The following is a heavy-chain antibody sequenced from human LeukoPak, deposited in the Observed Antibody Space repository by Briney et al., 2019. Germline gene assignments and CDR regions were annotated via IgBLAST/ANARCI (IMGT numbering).Heavy chain of an antibody. CDR1: GFTFTAYA. CDR3: ARVRNDDGDAAFNY. D-gene: IGHD4-17*01. V-gene: IGHV3-23*01. CDR2: ISGGGDTT. J-gene: IGHJ4*02. Sequence: GGSLRLSCAASGFTFTAYAMSSVRHGPGERLESVFSISGGGDTTFYAASVKGRFTISRANSKNTLYMQINTLRADDTAAYHCARVRNDDGDAAFNYWGQGTLVTVSS.